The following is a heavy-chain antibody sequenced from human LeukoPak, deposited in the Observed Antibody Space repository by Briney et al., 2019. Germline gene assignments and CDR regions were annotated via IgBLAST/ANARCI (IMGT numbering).Heavy chain of an antibody. CDR1: GFAFSDHY. CDR2: ISNSGRTI. V-gene: IGHV3-11*04. CDR3: ARVIATRPHYHYYMDV. J-gene: IGHJ6*03. Sequence: GGSLRLSCAASGFAFSDHYMSWIRQAPGKGLEWVSYISNSGRTIYYADSVKGRFTISRGNAENSLYLQMNSLRAEDTAVYYCARVIATRPHYHYYMDVWGKGTTVTVSS. D-gene: IGHD6-6*01.